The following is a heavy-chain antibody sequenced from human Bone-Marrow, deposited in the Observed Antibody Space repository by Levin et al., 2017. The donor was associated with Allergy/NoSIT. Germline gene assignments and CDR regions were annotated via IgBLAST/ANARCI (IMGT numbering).Heavy chain of an antibody. J-gene: IGHJ5*02. V-gene: IGHV4-39*01. CDR2: MYYNGKT. CDR1: GVSISSTSHY. Sequence: SQTLSLTCTVSGVSISSTSHYWEWIRQPPGKGLEWIGSMYYNGKTDYNPSLTSRVSVSADPSKNQFFLTLSSVTAKDTAVYYCARRGGPWGQGTLVTISS. CDR3: ARRGGP.